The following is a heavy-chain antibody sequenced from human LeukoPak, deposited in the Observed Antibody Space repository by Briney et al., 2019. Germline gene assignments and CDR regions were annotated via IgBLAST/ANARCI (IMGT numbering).Heavy chain of an antibody. V-gene: IGHV4-34*01. Sequence: KPSETLSLTCAVYGGSFSGYYWSWIRQPPGKGLEWIGEINHSGSTNYNPSLKSRVTISVDTSKNQFSLKLSSVTAADTAVYYCASSPEGGYCSSTSCYGAFDIWGQGTMVTVSS. D-gene: IGHD2-2*01. CDR1: GGSFSGYY. CDR3: ASSPEGGYCSSTSCYGAFDI. CDR2: INHSGST. J-gene: IGHJ3*02.